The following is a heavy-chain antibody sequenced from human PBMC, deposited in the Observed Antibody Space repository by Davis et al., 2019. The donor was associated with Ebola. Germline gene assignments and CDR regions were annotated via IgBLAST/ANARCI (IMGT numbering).Heavy chain of an antibody. Sequence: ASVHVTRLASRYTLTSYAMQWVRMAPGQRREGTGWINDGNGNTKYSQKFQGRVTITRDTSASTAYMELSSLRSEDTAVYYCARDGIQLWGIDYWGQGTLVTVSS. J-gene: IGHJ4*02. CDR3: ARDGIQLWGIDY. CDR1: RYTLTSYA. V-gene: IGHV1-3*01. CDR2: INDGNGNT. D-gene: IGHD5-18*01.